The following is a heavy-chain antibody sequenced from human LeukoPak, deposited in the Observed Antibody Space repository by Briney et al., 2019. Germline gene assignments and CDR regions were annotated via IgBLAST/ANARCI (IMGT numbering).Heavy chain of an antibody. J-gene: IGHJ4*02. CDR1: GFTVSSNY. CDR2: IYSGGST. D-gene: IGHD6-19*01. V-gene: IGHV3-53*01. CDR3: ARGTQQWLVLDY. Sequence: GGSLRLPCAASGFTVSSNYMSWVRQAPGKGLEWVSVIYSGGSTYYADSVKGRFTISRDNSKNTLYLQMNSLRAEDTAVYYCARGTQQWLVLDYWGQGTLVTVSS.